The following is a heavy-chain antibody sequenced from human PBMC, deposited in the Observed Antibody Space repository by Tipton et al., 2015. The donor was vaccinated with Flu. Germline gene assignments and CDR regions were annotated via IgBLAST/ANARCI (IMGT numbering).Heavy chain of an antibody. J-gene: IGHJ4*02. D-gene: IGHD3-16*02. CDR1: GFTFSSFG. V-gene: IGHV3-33*01. Sequence: AASGFTFSSFGMHWVRQAPGKGLEWVAVVWNDGNTKFYVDSVKGRFTISRDNSNNTLYLQMNSLRAEDTAIYYCARDLAVGRLGELSIWGQGTLVTVSS. CDR2: VWNDGNTK. CDR3: ARDLAVGRLGELSI.